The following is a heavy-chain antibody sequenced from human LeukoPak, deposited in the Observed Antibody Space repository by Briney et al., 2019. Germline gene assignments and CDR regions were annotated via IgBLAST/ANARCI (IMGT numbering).Heavy chain of an antibody. CDR2: ISWDGGST. D-gene: IGHD3-22*01. V-gene: IGHV3-43*01. J-gene: IGHJ4*02. Sequence: PGGSLRLSCAASGFTFDDYTMHWVRQAPGKGLEWVSLISWDGGSTYYADSVKGRFTISRDNSKNSLYLQMNSLRTEDTALYYCAKDYHYDSSGYRYYFDYWGQGTLVTVSP. CDR1: GFTFDDYT. CDR3: AKDYHYDSSGYRYYFDY.